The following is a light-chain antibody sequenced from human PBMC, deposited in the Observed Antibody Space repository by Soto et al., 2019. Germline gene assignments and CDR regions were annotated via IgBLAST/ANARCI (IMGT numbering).Light chain of an antibody. V-gene: IGKV3-20*01. J-gene: IGKJ5*01. CDR3: QQYGRSPT. Sequence: EIVLTQSPGTLSLSPGERATLSCRASQSVSSSYLAWYQQKPGQAPRLLIYGASSRATGIPDRFSGSGSGTDFTLTISRLEPEDFAVYYYQQYGRSPTFGQGTRLEIK. CDR1: QSVSSSY. CDR2: GAS.